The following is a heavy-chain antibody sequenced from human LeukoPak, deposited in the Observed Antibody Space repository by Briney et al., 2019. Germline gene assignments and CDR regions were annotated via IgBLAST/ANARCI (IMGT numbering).Heavy chain of an antibody. CDR3: ARDLKDSYDNSDYFLSH. Sequence: PGGSLRLSCAASGFTFSDYYMSWIRQAPGKGLEWVSYIGSSGSPRYYADSVKGRFTISRDNAKNSLYLQMNSLRAEDTAMYYCARDLKDSYDNSDYFLSHWGQGTLVTVSS. CDR1: GFTFSDYY. V-gene: IGHV3-11*01. CDR2: IGSSGSPR. J-gene: IGHJ4*02. D-gene: IGHD3-22*01.